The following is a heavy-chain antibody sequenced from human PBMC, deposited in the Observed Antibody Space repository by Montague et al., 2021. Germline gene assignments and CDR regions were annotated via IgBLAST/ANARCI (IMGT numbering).Heavy chain of an antibody. V-gene: IGHV3-7*01. CDR2: IKQDGSEK. Sequence: SLSISFSASGFPFSNYWMSWVRQAPGKGLEWVANIKQDGSEKHYVDSVKGRFTISRDNAKNSLYLQMNSLRAEDTAVYFCARDQGQGYCGGDCYVGLDYWAREPWSPSPQ. CDR3: ARDQGQGYCGGDCYVGLDY. CDR1: GFPFSNYW. J-gene: IGHJ4*02. D-gene: IGHD2-21*01.